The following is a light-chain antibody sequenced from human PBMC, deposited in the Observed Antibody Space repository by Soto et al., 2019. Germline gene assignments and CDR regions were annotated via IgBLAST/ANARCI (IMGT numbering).Light chain of an antibody. CDR2: DDS. CDR3: SSYARRNTLL. Sequence: SYELTQPPSVSVAPGQTARITCGGNNIGSKSVHWYQQKPGQAPVLVVYDDSDRPSGIPERFSGSNSGNSASLTVSGLQSDDEADYFCSSYARRNTLLFGGGTKLTVL. J-gene: IGLJ3*02. V-gene: IGLV3-21*02. CDR1: NIGSKS.